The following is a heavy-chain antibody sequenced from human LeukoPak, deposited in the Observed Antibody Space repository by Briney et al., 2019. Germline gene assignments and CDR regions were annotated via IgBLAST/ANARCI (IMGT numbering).Heavy chain of an antibody. D-gene: IGHD3-22*01. J-gene: IGHJ3*02. CDR1: GFTVSSNY. CDR3: AKDIQSSGFPEFGAFDI. CDR2: IYSGGST. V-gene: IGHV3-53*05. Sequence: GGSLRLSCAASGFTVSSNYMSWVRQAPGKGLEWVSVIYSGGSTYYADSVKGRFTISRDNSKNTLYLQMNSLRTEDTALYYCAKDIQSSGFPEFGAFDIWGQGTMVTVSA.